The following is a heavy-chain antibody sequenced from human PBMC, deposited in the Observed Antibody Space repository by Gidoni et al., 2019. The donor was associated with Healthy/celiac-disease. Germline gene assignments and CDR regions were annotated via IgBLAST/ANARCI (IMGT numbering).Heavy chain of an antibody. CDR2: ISYDGSNK. D-gene: IGHD3-22*01. Sequence: QVQLVESGGGVVQPGRSLRLSCAASGFTFSSYGMHWVRQAPGKGLEWVAVISYDGSNKYYADSVKGRFTISRDNSKNTLYLQMNSLRAEDTAVYYCAKGAAYYYDSSGYVYYYYYGMDVWGQGTTVTVSS. J-gene: IGHJ6*02. V-gene: IGHV3-30*18. CDR3: AKGAAYYYDSSGYVYYYYYGMDV. CDR1: GFTFSSYG.